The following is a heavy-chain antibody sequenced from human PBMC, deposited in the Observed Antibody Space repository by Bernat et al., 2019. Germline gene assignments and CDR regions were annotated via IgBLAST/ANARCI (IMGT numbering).Heavy chain of an antibody. J-gene: IGHJ4*02. D-gene: IGHD6-19*01. CDR2: ISYDGSNK. Sequence: VQLVESGGGVVQPGRSLRLSCAASGFTFSSYGMHWVRQAPGKGLEWVAVISYDGSNKYYADSVKGRFTISRDNSKNTLYLQMNSLRAEDTAVYYCAKDGAYSSGWYIIDYWGQGTLVTVSS. CDR1: GFTFSSYG. CDR3: AKDGAYSSGWYIIDY. V-gene: IGHV3-30*18.